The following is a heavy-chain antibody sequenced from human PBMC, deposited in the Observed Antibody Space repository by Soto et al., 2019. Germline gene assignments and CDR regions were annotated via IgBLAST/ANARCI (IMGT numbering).Heavy chain of an antibody. J-gene: IGHJ6*02. V-gene: IGHV3-9*01. CDR2: ISWNSGTI. Sequence: EVQVVESGGGLVQPGRSLRLSCAASGFSFDDYAMHWVRQAPGKGLEWVSGISWNSGTIGYADSVKGRFTISRDNAKNCRYRQMNSVRAEDTAVYYCAKSTGGTANGMGVWGRGTTVTVSS. CDR1: GFSFDDYA. D-gene: IGHD2-8*02. CDR3: AKSTGGTANGMGV.